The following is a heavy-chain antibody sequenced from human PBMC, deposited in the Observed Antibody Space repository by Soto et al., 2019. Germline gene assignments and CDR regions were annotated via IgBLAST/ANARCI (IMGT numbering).Heavy chain of an antibody. CDR3: TTVSRGAYYYYGMDV. J-gene: IGHJ6*02. Sequence: GASLRLSCAASGVTFSNAWMSWVRQAPGKGLEWVGRIKSKTDGGTTDYAAPVKGRFTISRDDSKNTLYLQMNSLKTEDTAVYYCTTVSRGAYYYYGMDVWGQGTTVTVSS. CDR1: GVTFSNAW. V-gene: IGHV3-15*01. D-gene: IGHD3-10*01. CDR2: IKSKTDGGTT.